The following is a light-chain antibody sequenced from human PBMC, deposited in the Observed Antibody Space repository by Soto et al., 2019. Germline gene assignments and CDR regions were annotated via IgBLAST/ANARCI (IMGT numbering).Light chain of an antibody. CDR1: SSDVGGYNY. CDR2: KVS. CDR3: SSYAGSNHVV. V-gene: IGLV2-8*01. Sequence: QSVLTQPPSASGSPGQSVAISCTGTSSDVGGYNYVSWYQQHPGKAPKLMIYKVSKRPSGVPDRFSGSKSGNTASLTVSGLQAEDEADYYCSSYAGSNHVVFGGGTKVTVL. J-gene: IGLJ2*01.